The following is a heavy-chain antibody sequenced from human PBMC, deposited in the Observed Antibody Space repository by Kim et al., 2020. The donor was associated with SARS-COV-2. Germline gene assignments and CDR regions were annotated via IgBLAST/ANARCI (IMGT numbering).Heavy chain of an antibody. D-gene: IGHD6-13*01. V-gene: IGHV3-53*01. J-gene: IGHJ5*02. CDR3: ARRFYSSSWGRGFNWFDP. Sequence: KGRFTISRDNSKNTLYLQMNSLRAEDTAVYYCARRFYSSSWGRGFNWFDPWGQGTLVTVSS.